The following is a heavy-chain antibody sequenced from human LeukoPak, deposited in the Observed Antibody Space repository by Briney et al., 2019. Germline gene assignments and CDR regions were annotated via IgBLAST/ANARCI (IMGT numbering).Heavy chain of an antibody. CDR2: IHRGGNT. J-gene: IGHJ4*02. CDR3: ARDPGYGLGVDYGDY. Sequence: GGSLRLSCAASGFTVSGNYMSWVRQAPGKGLEWLSVIHRGGNTYYADSVKGRFTISRDSSKNTVFLQKDRLRAEDTAVYYCARDPGYGLGVDYGDYWGQGTLVTVSS. D-gene: IGHD3-10*01. V-gene: IGHV3-66*01. CDR1: GFTVSGNY.